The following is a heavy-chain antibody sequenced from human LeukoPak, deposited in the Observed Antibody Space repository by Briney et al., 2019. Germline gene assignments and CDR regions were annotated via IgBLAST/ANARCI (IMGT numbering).Heavy chain of an antibody. J-gene: IGHJ4*02. CDR3: ARDTEQNSGIVGAI. CDR2: ISSSSSTI. Sequence: TGGSLRLSCAASGFTFSSYSMNWVRQAPGKGLEWVSYISSSSSTIYYADSVKGRFTISRDNAKNSLYLQMNSLRAEDTAVYYCARDTEQNSGIVGAIWGQGTLVTVSS. CDR1: GFTFSSYS. D-gene: IGHD1-26*01. V-gene: IGHV3-48*01.